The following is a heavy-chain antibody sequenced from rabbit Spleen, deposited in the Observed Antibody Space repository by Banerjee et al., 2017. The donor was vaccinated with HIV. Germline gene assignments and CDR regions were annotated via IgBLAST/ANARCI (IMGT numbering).Heavy chain of an antibody. D-gene: IGHD6-1*01. CDR3: ANPDGGYGYAIEL. CDR2: IYTSSGST. Sequence: QEQLEESGGGLVKPGASLTLTCKASGIDFSSYYYMCWVRQAPGKGLEWIACIYTSSGSTWYASWAKGRFTISKTSSTTVTLQMTSLTVADTATYFCANPDGGYGYAIELWGPGTLVTVS. CDR1: GIDFSSYYY. J-gene: IGHJ6*01. V-gene: IGHV1S45*01.